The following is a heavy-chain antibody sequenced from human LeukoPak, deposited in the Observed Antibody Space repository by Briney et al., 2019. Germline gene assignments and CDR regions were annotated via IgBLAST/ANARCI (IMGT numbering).Heavy chain of an antibody. CDR2: ISGSSSDI. J-gene: IGHJ4*02. V-gene: IGHV3-21*01. Sequence: TGGSLRLCCAASGFTFSSFRMNWVRHAPGKGLERVSSISGSSSDIYYADPVKGRFTISRDNAKNSLYLQMNSLRAEDTAVYYRASFYGSGINYFDYWGQGTLVTVSS. D-gene: IGHD3-10*01. CDR1: GFTFSSFR. CDR3: ASFYGSGINYFDY.